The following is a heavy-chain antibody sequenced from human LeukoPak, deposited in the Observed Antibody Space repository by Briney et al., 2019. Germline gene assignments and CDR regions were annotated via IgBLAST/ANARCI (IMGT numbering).Heavy chain of an antibody. J-gene: IGHJ3*02. Sequence: GGSLRLSCAASGFTFDDYAMHWARQAPGKGLEWVSGISWNSGSIGYADSVKGRFTNSRDNAKNSLYLQMNSLRAEDTALYYCAKDIGSQWFGELITLFGAFDIWGQGTMVTVSS. CDR1: GFTFDDYA. CDR2: ISWNSGSI. D-gene: IGHD3-10*01. CDR3: AKDIGSQWFGELITLFGAFDI. V-gene: IGHV3-9*01.